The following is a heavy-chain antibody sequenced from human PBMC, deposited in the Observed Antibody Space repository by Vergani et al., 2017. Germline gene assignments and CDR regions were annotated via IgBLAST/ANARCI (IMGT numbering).Heavy chain of an antibody. CDR3: ARESDYYDSSGYPYYYYYGMDV. J-gene: IGHJ6*02. CDR1: GFTFSSYA. D-gene: IGHD3-22*01. CDR2: ISSNGGST. V-gene: IGHV3-64*01. Sequence: VQLVESGGGVVQPGRSLRLSCAASGFTFSSYAMHWVRQAPGKGLEYVSAISSNGGSTYYANSVKGRFTISRDNSKNTLYLQMGSLRAEDMAVYYCARESDYYDSSGYPYYYYYGMDVWGQGTTVTVSS.